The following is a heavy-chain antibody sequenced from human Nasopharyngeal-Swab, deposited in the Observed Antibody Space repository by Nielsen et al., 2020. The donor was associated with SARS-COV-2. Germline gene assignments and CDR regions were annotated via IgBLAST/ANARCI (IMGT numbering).Heavy chain of an antibody. CDR3: ARAPTGDRLDY. Sequence: GSLRLSCTVSGGSISSYYWSWIRQPPGKGLEWIGYIYYSGSTNYNPSLKSRVTISVDTSKNQFSLKLSSVTAADTAVYYCARAPTGDRLDYWGQGTLVTVSS. V-gene: IGHV4-59*01. CDR2: IYYSGST. CDR1: GGSISSYY. J-gene: IGHJ4*02. D-gene: IGHD7-27*01.